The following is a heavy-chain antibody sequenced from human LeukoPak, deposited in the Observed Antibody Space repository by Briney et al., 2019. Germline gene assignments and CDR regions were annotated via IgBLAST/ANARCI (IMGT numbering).Heavy chain of an antibody. CDR1: GGSFSGYY. D-gene: IGHD6-13*01. CDR3: ARGIAADY. V-gene: IGHV4-34*01. CDR2: INHSGST. J-gene: IGHJ4*02. Sequence: SETLSLTCAVYGGSFSGYYWSWIRQPPGKGLEWIGEINHSGSTNYNPSLKSRVTISVDTSKNQFSLKLSSVTAADTAVYHCARGIAADYWGQGTLVTVSS.